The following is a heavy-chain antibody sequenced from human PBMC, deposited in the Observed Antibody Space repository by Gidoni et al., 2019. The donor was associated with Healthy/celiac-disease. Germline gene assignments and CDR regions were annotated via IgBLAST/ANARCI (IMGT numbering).Heavy chain of an antibody. Sequence: QLQLQESGPGLVKPSETLSLTCTVSGGSISSSSYYWGWIRQPPGKGLEWIGSIYYSGSTYYNPSLKSRVTISVDTSKNQFSLKLSSVTAADTAVYYCARSAGDSSPNWFDPWGQGTLVTVSS. J-gene: IGHJ5*02. D-gene: IGHD5-18*01. CDR2: IYYSGST. CDR3: ARSAGDSSPNWFDP. CDR1: GGSISSSSYY. V-gene: IGHV4-39*01.